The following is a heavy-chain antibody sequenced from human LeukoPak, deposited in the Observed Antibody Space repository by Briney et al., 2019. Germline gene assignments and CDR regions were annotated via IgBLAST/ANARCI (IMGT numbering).Heavy chain of an antibody. Sequence: GASVKVSCKASGYTFTSYGISWVRQAPGQGLEWMGGIIPIFGTANYAQKFQGRVTITADESTSTAYMELSSLRSEDTAVYYCARDRYDILTGYYRTGEFDYWGQGTLVTVSS. D-gene: IGHD3-9*01. CDR2: IIPIFGTA. J-gene: IGHJ4*02. V-gene: IGHV1-69*13. CDR3: ARDRYDILTGYYRTGEFDY. CDR1: GYTFTSYG.